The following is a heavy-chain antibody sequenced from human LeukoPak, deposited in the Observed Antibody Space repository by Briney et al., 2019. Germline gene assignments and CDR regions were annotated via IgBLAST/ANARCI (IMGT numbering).Heavy chain of an antibody. D-gene: IGHD3-22*01. Sequence: ASVKVSCKSSGYTFNNYAISWVRQAPGQGLEWMGWISGYNDVTYYAETLQGRLTMTTDTSTGTAYMDLRTLSSDDTAGYYCARSSAMIVAGEWHFDLWGRGTLVTVSS. J-gene: IGHJ2*01. CDR3: ARSSAMIVAGEWHFDL. CDR1: GYTFNNYA. V-gene: IGHV1-18*01. CDR2: ISGYNDVT.